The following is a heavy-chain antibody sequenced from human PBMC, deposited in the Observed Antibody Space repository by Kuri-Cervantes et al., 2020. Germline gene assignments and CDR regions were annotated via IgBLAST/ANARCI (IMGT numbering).Heavy chain of an antibody. V-gene: IGHV3-30*03. J-gene: IGHJ4*02. D-gene: IGHD3-22*01. Sequence: GESLKISCAASGFTFSSYGMHWVRQAPGKGLEWVAVISYDGSNKYYADSVKGRFTISRDNAKNSLYLQMNSLRAEDTALYHCARVMDYYDSSGYQNYYFDYWGQGTLVTVSS. CDR2: ISYDGSNK. CDR1: GFTFSSYG. CDR3: ARVMDYYDSSGYQNYYFDY.